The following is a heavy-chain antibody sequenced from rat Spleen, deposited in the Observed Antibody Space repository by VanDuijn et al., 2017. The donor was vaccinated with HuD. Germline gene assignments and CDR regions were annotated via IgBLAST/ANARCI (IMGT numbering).Heavy chain of an antibody. Sequence: EVQLVESGGGLLQPGRSLKLSCAASGFTFSNYDMAWVRQAPTKGLEWIASINTGGGNTYYRDSVKGRFTISRDNAKHTQYLQMDSLRSEDTATYYCTKMPPMGDYFDCWGQGVKVTVSS. CDR3: TKMPPMGDYFDC. D-gene: IGHD1-7*01. CDR2: INTGGGNT. V-gene: IGHV5S13*01. CDR1: GFTFSNYD. J-gene: IGHJ2*01.